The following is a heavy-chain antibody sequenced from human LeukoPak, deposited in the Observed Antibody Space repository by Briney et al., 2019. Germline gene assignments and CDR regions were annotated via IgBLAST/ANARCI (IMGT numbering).Heavy chain of an antibody. D-gene: IGHD6-13*01. CDR2: ISSSSTI. CDR1: GFTFSSYS. Sequence: GGSLRLSCAASGFTFSSYSLNWVRQAPGKGLEWVSYISSSSTIYYADSVKGRFTISRDNAKNSLYLQMNSLRAEDTAVYYCARDRYSSNPAHYYYYMDVWGKGTTVTVSS. CDR3: ARDRYSSNPAHYYYYMDV. V-gene: IGHV3-48*01. J-gene: IGHJ6*03.